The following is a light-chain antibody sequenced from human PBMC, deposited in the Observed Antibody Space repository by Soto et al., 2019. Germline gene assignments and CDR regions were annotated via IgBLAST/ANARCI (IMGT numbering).Light chain of an antibody. Sequence: EVVLTQSPGTLSVSPGEGATLTCRASQSVVTNYLAWYQQKYGQSPRLLIYGASNRATGIPDRFSGSGSGTDFTLTISRLEPEDFAVYYCQQYGSSGTFGQGTKVDIK. V-gene: IGKV3-20*01. CDR3: QQYGSSGT. CDR1: QSVVTNY. CDR2: GAS. J-gene: IGKJ1*01.